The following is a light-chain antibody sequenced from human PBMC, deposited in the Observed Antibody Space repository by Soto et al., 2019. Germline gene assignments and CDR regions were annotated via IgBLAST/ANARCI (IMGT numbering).Light chain of an antibody. Sequence: DIQMTQSPSTLSASVGDRVTITCRASQSISSWLAWYQQKPGKAPKLLIYKASSLESGVPSRFSGSGSVTEFTLTISSLQPDDFAPDYCQQYNSYPRTFGQGTKVEIK. CDR1: QSISSW. J-gene: IGKJ1*01. CDR2: KAS. V-gene: IGKV1-5*03. CDR3: QQYNSYPRT.